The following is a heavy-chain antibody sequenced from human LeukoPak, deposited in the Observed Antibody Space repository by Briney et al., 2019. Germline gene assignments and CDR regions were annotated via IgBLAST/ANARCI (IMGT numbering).Heavy chain of an antibody. Sequence: SETLSLTCTVSGGSISSSSYYWGWIRQPPGKGLEWIGSIYYSGSTYYNPSLKSRVTISVDTSKNQFSLKLSSVTAADTAVYYCARAPGIAVAGTGYWGQGTLVTVSS. J-gene: IGHJ4*02. V-gene: IGHV4-39*07. D-gene: IGHD6-19*01. CDR1: GGSISSSSYY. CDR3: ARAPGIAVAGTGY. CDR2: IYYSGST.